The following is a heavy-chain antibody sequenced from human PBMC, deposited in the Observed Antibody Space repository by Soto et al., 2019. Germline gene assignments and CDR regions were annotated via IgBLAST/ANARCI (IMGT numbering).Heavy chain of an antibody. Sequence: QVQLVQSVAEVKKPGSAVKVSCQASGGTFISYTISWVRQAPGQGLEWMGRIIPILDIANYAQKFQGRVTITADKSTSTDYMELSSLSSEDTAVYYCARGRDGYTTGYYYYYFGIDVWGPGTTVTVSS. CDR2: IIPILDIA. CDR1: GGTFISYT. CDR3: ARGRDGYTTGYYYYYFGIDV. J-gene: IGHJ6*02. D-gene: IGHD5-12*01. V-gene: IGHV1-69*02.